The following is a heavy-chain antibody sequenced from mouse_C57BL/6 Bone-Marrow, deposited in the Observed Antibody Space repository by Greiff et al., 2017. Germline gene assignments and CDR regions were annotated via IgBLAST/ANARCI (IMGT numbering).Heavy chain of an antibody. J-gene: IGHJ1*03. CDR3: ARSGDYYGSSGWYFDV. D-gene: IGHD1-1*01. CDR2: IDPSDSET. Sequence: QVQLQQPGAELVRPGSSVKLSCKASGYTFTSYWMHWVKQRPIQGLEWIGNIDPSDSETHYNQKFKDKATLTVDKSSSTAYMQRSSLTSEDSAVYYCARSGDYYGSSGWYFDVWGTGTTVTVSS. CDR1: GYTFTSYW. V-gene: IGHV1-52*01.